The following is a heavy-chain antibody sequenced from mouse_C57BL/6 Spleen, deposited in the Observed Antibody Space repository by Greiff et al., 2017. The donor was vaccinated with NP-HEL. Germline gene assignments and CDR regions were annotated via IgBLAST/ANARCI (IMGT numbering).Heavy chain of an antibody. CDR2: INPYNGGT. V-gene: IGHV1-19*01. CDR3: ASRKGITTVVDFDY. J-gene: IGHJ2*01. Sequence: EVQLQQSGPVLVKPGASVKMSCKASGYTFTDYYMNWVKQSHGKSLEWIGVINPYNGGTSYNQKFKGKATLTVDTSSSTAYMELNSLTSEDSAVYYCASRKGITTVVDFDYWGQGTTLTVSS. D-gene: IGHD1-1*01. CDR1: GYTFTDYY.